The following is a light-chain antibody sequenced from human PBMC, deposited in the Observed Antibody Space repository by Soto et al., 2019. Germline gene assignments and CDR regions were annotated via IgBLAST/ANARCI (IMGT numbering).Light chain of an antibody. CDR2: EVS. CDR1: SSDVGDYNS. J-gene: IGLJ1*01. Sequence: QSALAQPRSVSGSPGQSVTVSCIGTSSDVGDYNSVSWYQQHPGKAPKLMIYEVSNRPSGVSNRFSGSKSGNTASLTISGLQDEEEADYYCSSYTTRSTRVFGTGTKVTV. V-gene: IGLV2-14*01. CDR3: SSYTTRSTRV.